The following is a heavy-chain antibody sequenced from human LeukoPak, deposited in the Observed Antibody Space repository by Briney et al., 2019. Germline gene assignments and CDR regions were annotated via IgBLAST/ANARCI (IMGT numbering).Heavy chain of an antibody. CDR1: GYSISSGYY. Sequence: SETLSLTCAVSGYSISSGYYWGWIRQPPGKGLEWIGSIYHSGSTYYNPSLKSRVTISVDTSKNQFSLKLSSVTAADTAVYYCARLYYANFDPWGQGTLVIVSS. J-gene: IGHJ5*02. CDR3: ARLYYANFDP. D-gene: IGHD3-10*01. V-gene: IGHV4-38-2*01. CDR2: IYHSGST.